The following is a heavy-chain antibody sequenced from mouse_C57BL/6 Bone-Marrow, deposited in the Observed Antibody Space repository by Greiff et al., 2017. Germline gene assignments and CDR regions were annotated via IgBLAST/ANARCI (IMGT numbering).Heavy chain of an antibody. CDR1: GYTFTSYW. CDR2: IDPSDSYT. CDR3: ARVVYYGSSWYFDV. Sequence: QLQLQQPGAELVMPGASVKLSCKASGYTFTSYWMHWVKQRPGQGLEWIGEIDPSDSYTNYNQKFKGKSTLTVEKSSSTAYMQLSSLTSEDSAVYYCARVVYYGSSWYFDVWGTGTTVTVSS. D-gene: IGHD1-1*01. J-gene: IGHJ1*03. V-gene: IGHV1-69*01.